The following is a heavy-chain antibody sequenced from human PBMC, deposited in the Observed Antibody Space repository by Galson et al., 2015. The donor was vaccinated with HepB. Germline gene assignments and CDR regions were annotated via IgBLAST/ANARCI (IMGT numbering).Heavy chain of an antibody. CDR3: TSDLYEFDYYYGMDI. V-gene: IGHV3-33*01. CDR1: GFIFNTYG. D-gene: IGHD3/OR15-3a*01. Sequence: SLRLSCAASGFIFNTYGMHWVRQAPGKGLEWVANIWYDGSKKSYADSVKGRFTLSRDNSRNMLYLQMDSLRAEDTAVYYCTSDLYEFDYYYGMDIWGRGTTVTVSS. J-gene: IGHJ6*02. CDR2: IWYDGSKK.